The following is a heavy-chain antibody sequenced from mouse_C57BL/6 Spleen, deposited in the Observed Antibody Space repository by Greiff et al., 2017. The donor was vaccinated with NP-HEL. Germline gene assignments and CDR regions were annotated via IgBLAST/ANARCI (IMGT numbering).Heavy chain of an antibody. Sequence: QVHVKQSGAELARPGASVKLSCKASGYTFTSYGISWVKQRTGQGLEWIGEIYPRSGNTYYNEKFKGKATLTADKSSSTAYMELRSLTSEDSAVYFCARRGSSYGYFDVWGTGTTVTVSS. J-gene: IGHJ1*03. V-gene: IGHV1-81*01. CDR1: GYTFTSYG. CDR2: IYPRSGNT. D-gene: IGHD1-1*01. CDR3: ARRGSSYGYFDV.